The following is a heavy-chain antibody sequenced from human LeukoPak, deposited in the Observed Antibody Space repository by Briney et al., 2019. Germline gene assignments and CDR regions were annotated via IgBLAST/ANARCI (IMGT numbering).Heavy chain of an antibody. CDR2: ISGSGGST. D-gene: IGHD6-13*01. CDR3: AEWYGLRPAPDY. CDR1: GFAFSSIA. J-gene: IGHJ4*02. V-gene: IGHV3-23*01. Sequence: GGSLRLSCAASGFAFSSIAMSWVRQAPGKGLEWVSGISGSGGSTYYADSVKGRFTISRDNSKNTLYLQMNSLRAEDTAIYYCAEWYGLRPAPDYWGQGTLVTVSS.